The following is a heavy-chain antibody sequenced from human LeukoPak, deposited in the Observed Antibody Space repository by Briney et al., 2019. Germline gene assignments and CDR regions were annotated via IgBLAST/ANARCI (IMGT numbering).Heavy chain of an antibody. CDR3: TRGEGSGWYFGPAQFDP. CDR1: GFTFGDYA. J-gene: IGHJ5*02. CDR2: IRSKAYGGTT. V-gene: IGHV3-49*03. Sequence: PGGSLRLSCTASGFTFGDYAMSWFRQAPGKGLEWVGFIRSKAYGGTTEYAASVKGRFTISRDDSKSIAYLQMNSLKTEDTAVYYCTRGEGSGWYFGPAQFDPWGQGTLVTVSS. D-gene: IGHD6-19*01.